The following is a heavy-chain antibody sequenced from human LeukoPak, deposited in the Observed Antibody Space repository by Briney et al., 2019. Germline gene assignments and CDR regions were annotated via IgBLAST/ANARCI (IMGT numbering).Heavy chain of an antibody. Sequence: GRSLRLSCAASGFTFDDYAIHWVRQAPGKGLEWVSGISWNSGSIGYADSVKGRFTISRDNAKNSLYLQMNSLRAEDTALYYCAKAPLVGATSLDYWGQGTLVTVSS. CDR2: ISWNSGSI. CDR3: AKAPLVGATSLDY. D-gene: IGHD1-26*01. J-gene: IGHJ4*02. CDR1: GFTFDDYA. V-gene: IGHV3-9*01.